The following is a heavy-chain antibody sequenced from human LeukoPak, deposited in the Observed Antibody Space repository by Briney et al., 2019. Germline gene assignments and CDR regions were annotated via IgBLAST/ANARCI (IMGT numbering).Heavy chain of an antibody. CDR3: AGQSDSSGRSIDY. D-gene: IGHD3-22*01. CDR2: IYPGDSDT. V-gene: IGHV5-51*01. J-gene: IGHJ4*02. Sequence: GESLKISCKGSGYSFTSYWIGWVRQMPGKGLEWMGIIYPGDSDTRYSPSFQGQVTISADKSISTAYLQWSSLKASDTAMYYCAGQSDSSGRSIDYWGQGTLVTVSS. CDR1: GYSFTSYW.